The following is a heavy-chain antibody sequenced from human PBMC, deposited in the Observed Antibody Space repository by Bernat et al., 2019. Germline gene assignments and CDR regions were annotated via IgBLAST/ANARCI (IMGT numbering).Heavy chain of an antibody. J-gene: IGHJ4*02. CDR3: ATLPAPYSGSYYPDY. D-gene: IGHD1-26*01. Sequence: QLQLQESGPGLVKPSETLSLTCTVPGGSISSSSYYWGWIGQPPGKGLEWIGSIYDSGSTYYNPSLKSRVTISVDTSKNHFSLKLSSVTAAETAVYYCATLPAPYSGSYYPDYWGQGTLVTVSS. CDR1: GGSISSSSYY. CDR2: IYDSGST. V-gene: IGHV4-39*02.